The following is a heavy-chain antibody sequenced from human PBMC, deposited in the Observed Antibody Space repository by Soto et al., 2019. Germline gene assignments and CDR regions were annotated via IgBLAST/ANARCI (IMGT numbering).Heavy chain of an antibody. CDR2: IIPIFGTA. CDR3: ARSIVVVAASDAFDI. J-gene: IGHJ3*02. D-gene: IGHD2-15*01. Sequence: SVKVSCKASGGTFSSYAISWVRQAPGQGLEWMGGIIPIFGTANYAQKFQGRVTITADKSTSTAYMELSSLRSEDTAVYYCARSIVVVAASDAFDIWGQGTMVTVSS. V-gene: IGHV1-69*06. CDR1: GGTFSSYA.